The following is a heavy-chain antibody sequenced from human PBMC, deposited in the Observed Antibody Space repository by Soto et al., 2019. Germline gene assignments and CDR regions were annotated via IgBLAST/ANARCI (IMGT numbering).Heavy chain of an antibody. V-gene: IGHV1-58*02. CDR1: GFSFTSSA. CDR3: AASPSFCQNYYSGAIDI. CDR2: IVVGSDNT. Sequence: GASVKVSCKTSGFSFTSSAMQWVRQARGQRLEWIGWIVVGSDNTNYAQKFQERVTITRDLSTNTIYMDLRSLRSEDTAVYYCAASPSFCQNYYSGAIDICGQRAAVTVSS. J-gene: IGHJ6*02.